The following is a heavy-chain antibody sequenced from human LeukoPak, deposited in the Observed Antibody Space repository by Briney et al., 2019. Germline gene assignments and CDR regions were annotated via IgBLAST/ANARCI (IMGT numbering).Heavy chain of an antibody. V-gene: IGHV3-30*04. J-gene: IGHJ4*02. D-gene: IGHD5-18*01. CDR2: IWYDGSHQ. CDR1: GFTFGDYA. CDR3: ARTWIQLWRPFDY. Sequence: PGRSLRLSCTTSGFTFGDYAMSWVRQAPGKGLEWVAVIWYDGSHQYYADSVKGRFTISRDNSKNTLYLQMNSLRAEDTAVYYCARTWIQLWRPFDYWGQGTLVTVSS.